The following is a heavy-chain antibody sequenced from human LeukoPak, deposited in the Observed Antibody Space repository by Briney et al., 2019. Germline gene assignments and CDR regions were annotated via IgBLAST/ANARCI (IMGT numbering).Heavy chain of an antibody. CDR2: INPTGGST. CDR1: GYTFTSYD. Sequence: ASVKVSCKASGYTFTSYDINWVRQAPGQGLEWMGIINPTGGSTNYAQKFQGRVTMTRDTSTSTVYMELSSLRSEDAAVYYCASARPGGYSGYDLDYWGQGTLVTVSS. J-gene: IGHJ4*02. D-gene: IGHD5-12*01. CDR3: ASARPGGYSGYDLDY. V-gene: IGHV1-46*01.